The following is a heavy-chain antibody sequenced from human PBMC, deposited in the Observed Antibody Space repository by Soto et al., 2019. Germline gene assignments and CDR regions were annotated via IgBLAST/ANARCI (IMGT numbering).Heavy chain of an antibody. Sequence: GGSLTLSCAASGFTFSSDAMSWARQAPGEGLEWVSAISGSGGSTYYADSVKGRCTISRDNSKTTLEQQMNSLRAEYTAVYYCAKVPFSMIVVALSDPWGQGTLVTVSS. CDR2: ISGSGGST. CDR3: AKVPFSMIVVALSDP. J-gene: IGHJ5*02. D-gene: IGHD3-22*01. CDR1: GFTFSSDA. V-gene: IGHV3-23*01.